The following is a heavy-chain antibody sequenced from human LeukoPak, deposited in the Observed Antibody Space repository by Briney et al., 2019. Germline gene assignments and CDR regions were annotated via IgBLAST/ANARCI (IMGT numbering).Heavy chain of an antibody. Sequence: VQPGGSLRLSCAASGFIFSSYAMSWVRQAPGKGLEWVSATSGSAGSTFYADSVKGRFTISRDNSKNTVYLQMNSLRAEDTAVYYCAKDLVARGGYWGQGTLVTVSS. D-gene: IGHD2-15*01. CDR2: TSGSAGST. CDR1: GFIFSSYA. V-gene: IGHV3-23*01. CDR3: AKDLVARGGY. J-gene: IGHJ4*02.